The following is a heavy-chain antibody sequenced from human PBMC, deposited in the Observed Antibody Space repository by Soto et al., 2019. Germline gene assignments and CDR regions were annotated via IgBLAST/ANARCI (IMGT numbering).Heavy chain of an antibody. Sequence: EVQLVESGGGLVQPGGSLRLSCAASGFTVSSNYMNCVRQAPGKGLEWVSVSYSGGTTDYADSVKGRFTISRDNSKNTLYLALNSLRAEDTAVYYCARERGGGSYPDWGQGTLVTVSS. CDR3: ARERGGGSYPD. V-gene: IGHV3-66*01. CDR2: SYSGGTT. D-gene: IGHD1-26*01. CDR1: GFTVSSNY. J-gene: IGHJ1*01.